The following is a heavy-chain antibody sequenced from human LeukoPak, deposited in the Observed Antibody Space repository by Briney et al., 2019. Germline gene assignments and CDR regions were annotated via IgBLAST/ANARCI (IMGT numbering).Heavy chain of an antibody. Sequence: GRSLRLSCAASGFTFDDYAMHWFRQAPEKGLEWVSGISWNSGSIGYADSVKGRFTISRDNAKNSLYLQMNSLRAEDMALYYCAKGAYGSGSYYLFDYWGQGTLVTVSS. CDR3: AKGAYGSGSYYLFDY. J-gene: IGHJ4*02. V-gene: IGHV3-9*03. CDR2: ISWNSGSI. D-gene: IGHD3-10*01. CDR1: GFTFDDYA.